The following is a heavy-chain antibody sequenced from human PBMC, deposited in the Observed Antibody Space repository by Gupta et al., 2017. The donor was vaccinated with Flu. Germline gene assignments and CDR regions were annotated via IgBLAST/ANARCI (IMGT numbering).Heavy chain of an antibody. D-gene: IGHD1-7*01. CDR2: MSDDGSNQ. Sequence: QVQLVQSGGGVVLPGRSLRLSCSASGFIFSDYGMHWVRQGPGKGLEWMAVMSDDGSNQWYADSVRGRFTISRDNSENTLILQMNSLRRDDTAVYYCAKGGRHNWNFDGDYWGQGTLVTVSS. CDR1: GFIFSDYG. CDR3: AKGGRHNWNFDGDY. V-gene: IGHV3-30*18. J-gene: IGHJ4*02.